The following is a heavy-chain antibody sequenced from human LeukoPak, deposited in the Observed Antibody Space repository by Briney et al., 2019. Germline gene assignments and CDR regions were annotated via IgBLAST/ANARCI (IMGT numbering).Heavy chain of an antibody. CDR3: ARGVDDSSGLNY. D-gene: IGHD3-22*01. CDR2: INHSGST. J-gene: IGHJ4*02. Sequence: PSETLSLTCAVYGGSFSGYYWSWIRQPPGKGLEWIGEINHSGSTNYNPSLKSRVTISVDTSKNQFSLKLSSVTAADTAVYYCARGVDDSSGLNYWGQGTLVTVSS. CDR1: GGSFSGYY. V-gene: IGHV4-34*01.